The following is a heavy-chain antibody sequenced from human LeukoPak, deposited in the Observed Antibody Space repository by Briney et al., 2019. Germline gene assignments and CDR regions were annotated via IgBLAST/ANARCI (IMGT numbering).Heavy chain of an antibody. V-gene: IGHV4-4*07. J-gene: IGHJ4*02. CDR3: ARERYYDSSGYLDY. D-gene: IGHD3-22*01. CDR1: GGSISSYY. CDR2: IYTSESS. Sequence: PSETLSLTCTVSGGSISSYYWSWIRQPAGKGLEWIGRIYTSESSNYNPSLKSRVTMSVDTSKNQFSLKLSSVTAADTAVYYCARERYYDSSGYLDYWGQGTLVTVSS.